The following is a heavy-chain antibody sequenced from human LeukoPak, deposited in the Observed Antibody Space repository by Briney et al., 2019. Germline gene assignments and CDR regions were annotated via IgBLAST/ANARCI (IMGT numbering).Heavy chain of an antibody. Sequence: GGSLRLSCAASGFTFSSYWMSWVRQAPGKGLEWVANIKQDGSEKYYVDSVKGRFTISRDNAKNSLYLQMNSLRAEDTAVYYCARDRRSDYYDSSGYYYYYGMDVWGQGTTVTVSS. D-gene: IGHD3-22*01. CDR2: IKQDGSEK. V-gene: IGHV3-7*01. CDR1: GFTFSSYW. CDR3: ARDRRSDYYDSSGYYYYYGMDV. J-gene: IGHJ6*02.